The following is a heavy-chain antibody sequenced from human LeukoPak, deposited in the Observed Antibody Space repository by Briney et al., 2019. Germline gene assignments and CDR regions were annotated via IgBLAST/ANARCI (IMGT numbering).Heavy chain of an antibody. CDR1: GGSISSGDYY. Sequence: PSQTLSLTCTVSGGSISSGDYYWSWIRQPPGKGLEWIGYIYYSGSTYYNPSLKSRVTISVDTSKNQFSLKLSSVTAADTAVYYCARDVDCSGGSCYSGDYWGQGTLVTVSS. CDR2: IYYSGST. CDR3: ARDVDCSGGSCYSGDY. V-gene: IGHV4-30-4*01. J-gene: IGHJ4*02. D-gene: IGHD2-15*01.